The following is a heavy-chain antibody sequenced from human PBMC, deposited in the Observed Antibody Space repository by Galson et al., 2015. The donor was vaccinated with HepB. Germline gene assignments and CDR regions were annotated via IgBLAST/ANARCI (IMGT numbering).Heavy chain of an antibody. CDR1: GFTFSSYA. Sequence: SLRLSCAASGFTFSSYAMHWVRQAPGKGLEWVAVISYDGSNEYYADSVRGRFIISRDNLKKRLHLQMNSLRAEDTAVYYCARDRNPRYDSGSHGGYFNYWGQGTLVTVSS. CDR3: ARDRNPRYDSGSHGGYFNY. J-gene: IGHJ4*02. CDR2: ISYDGSNE. V-gene: IGHV3-30*04. D-gene: IGHD3-10*01.